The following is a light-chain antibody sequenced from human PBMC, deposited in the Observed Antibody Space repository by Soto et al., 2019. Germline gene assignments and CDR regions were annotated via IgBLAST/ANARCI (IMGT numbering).Light chain of an antibody. V-gene: IGKV3-20*01. Sequence: EGVLTQSKGTLSLSPGERATLSCRASQSVSNNYLAWYQQKPGQAPRLLIYGASNRATGIPDRFSGSGSGTDFTLTISRLEPEDFAVYYCQQYGSSGTFGQGTNVDIK. J-gene: IGKJ1*01. CDR3: QQYGSSGT. CDR1: QSVSNNY. CDR2: GAS.